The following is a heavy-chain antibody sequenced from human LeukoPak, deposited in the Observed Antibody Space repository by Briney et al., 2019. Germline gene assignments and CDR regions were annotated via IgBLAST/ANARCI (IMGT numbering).Heavy chain of an antibody. CDR2: INHSGST. D-gene: IGHD3-10*01. CDR3: ARVRRPSITMVRGVIGY. Sequence: SETLSLTCAVYGGSFSGYYWSWIRQPPGKGLEWNGEINHSGSTNYNPSLKSRVTISVDTSKNQFSLKLSSVTAADTAVYYCARVRRPSITMVRGVIGYWGQGTLVTVSS. CDR1: GGSFSGYY. J-gene: IGHJ4*02. V-gene: IGHV4-34*01.